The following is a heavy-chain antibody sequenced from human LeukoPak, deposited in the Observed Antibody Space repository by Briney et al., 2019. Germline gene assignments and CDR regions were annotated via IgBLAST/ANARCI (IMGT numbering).Heavy chain of an antibody. CDR1: GFTFSNYW. V-gene: IGHV3-74*01. CDR3: ARGYAGGYFDL. D-gene: IGHD5-12*01. Sequence: GGSLRLSCAASGFTFSNYWMHWVRQGPGKGLVWVSRINSDGSNTAYADSVKGRFTISRDNAKNTLSLQMNSLRAEDTAVYYCARGYAGGYFDLWGRGTLVTVSS. J-gene: IGHJ2*01. CDR2: INSDGSNT.